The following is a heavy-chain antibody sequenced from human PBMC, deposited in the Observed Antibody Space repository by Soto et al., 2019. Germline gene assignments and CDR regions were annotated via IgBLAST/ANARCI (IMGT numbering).Heavy chain of an antibody. J-gene: IGHJ2*01. CDR3: ARFNWYFDL. V-gene: IGHV4-59*08. CDR1: GGSISSYY. CDR2: IYYSGST. Sequence: QVQLQESGPGLVKPSETLSLTCTVSGGSISSYYWSWIRQPPGKGLEWIGYIYYSGSTHYNPSLKIRVPISVDTSKNQFSLKLSSVTAADTAVYYCARFNWYFDLWGRGTLVTVSS.